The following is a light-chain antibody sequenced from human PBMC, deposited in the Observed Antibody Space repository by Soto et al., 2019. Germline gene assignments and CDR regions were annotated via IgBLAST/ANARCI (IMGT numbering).Light chain of an antibody. CDR1: SSNIGAGYD. V-gene: IGLV1-40*01. Sequence: QSVLTQAPSISGAPGQRVTISCTGSSSNIGAGYDVHWFQQFPGTAPRLLIYGNNNRPSGVPDRFSGSESGTSASLAIAGLQAGDEAIYYCQSFDSDLRAFVFGTGTKVTAL. CDR2: GNN. J-gene: IGLJ1*01. CDR3: QSFDSDLRAFV.